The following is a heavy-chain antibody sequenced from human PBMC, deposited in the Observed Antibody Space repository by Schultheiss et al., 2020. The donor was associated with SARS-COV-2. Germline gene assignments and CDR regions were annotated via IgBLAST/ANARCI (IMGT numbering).Heavy chain of an antibody. CDR2: IFSNDEK. J-gene: IGHJ4*02. CDR1: GASISSYYW. D-gene: IGHD4-23*01. CDR3: ARIRHDYGGGFDY. Sequence: ETLSLTCTVSGASISSYYWSWIRQPPGKALEWLAHIFSNDEKSYSTSLKSRLTISKDTSKSQVVLTMTNMDPVDTATYYCARIRHDYGGGFDYWGQGTLVTVSS. V-gene: IGHV2-26*01.